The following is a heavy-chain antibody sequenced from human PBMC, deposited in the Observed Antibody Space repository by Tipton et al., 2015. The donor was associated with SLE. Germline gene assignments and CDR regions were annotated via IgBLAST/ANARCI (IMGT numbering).Heavy chain of an antibody. D-gene: IGHD3-3*01. J-gene: IGHJ6*02. Sequence: SLRLSCAASGSSFSGYEMNWARQAPGKRLEWVSYISSGSSKYYAESVKGRFTISRDNAKNSLYLQMNSLRAEDTAVYYCARGTYEFLSIRSMDVWGQGTTVTVSS. CDR1: GSSFSGYE. CDR2: ISSGSSK. CDR3: ARGTYEFLSIRSMDV. V-gene: IGHV3-48*03.